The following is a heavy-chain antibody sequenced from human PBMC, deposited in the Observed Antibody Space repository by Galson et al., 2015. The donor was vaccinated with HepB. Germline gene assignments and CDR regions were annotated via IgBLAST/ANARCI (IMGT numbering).Heavy chain of an antibody. CDR1: GFTFSSYW. D-gene: IGHD6-19*01. J-gene: IGHJ4*02. V-gene: IGHV3-7*03. CDR3: ARDRYSSGWYPNDY. Sequence: SLRLSCAASGFTFSSYWMSWVRQAPGKGLEWVANIKQDGSEKYYVDSVKGRFTISRDNAKNSLYLQMNSLRAEDTAVYYCARDRYSSGWYPNDYWGQGTLVTVSS. CDR2: IKQDGSEK.